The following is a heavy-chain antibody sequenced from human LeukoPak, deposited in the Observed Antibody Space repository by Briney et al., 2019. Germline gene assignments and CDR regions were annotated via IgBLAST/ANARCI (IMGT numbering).Heavy chain of an antibody. CDR3: ARGSQQLALWGD. J-gene: IGHJ4*02. V-gene: IGHV1-2*02. CDR1: GYTFTGYY. D-gene: IGHD6-13*01. Sequence: ASVKVSCKASGYTFTGYYMHWVRQAPGQGLEWLGWINPNSGGTNYAQKFQGRVTMTRNTSISTAYMELSSLRSEDTAVYYCARGSQQLALWGDWGQGTLVTVSS. CDR2: INPNSGGT.